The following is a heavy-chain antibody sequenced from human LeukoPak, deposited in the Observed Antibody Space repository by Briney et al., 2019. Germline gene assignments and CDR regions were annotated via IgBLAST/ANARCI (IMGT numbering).Heavy chain of an antibody. CDR2: INPNSGGT. CDR1: GYTFSNYG. J-gene: IGHJ6*03. Sequence: GASVKVSCKASGYTFSNYGLSWFRQAPGQGLEWMGWINPNSGGTNYAQKFQGRVTMTRDTSISTAYMELSRLRSDDTAVYYCARAIAARPGAYYYYYYMDVWGKGTTVTVSS. CDR3: ARAIAARPGAYYYYYYMDV. V-gene: IGHV1-2*02. D-gene: IGHD6-6*01.